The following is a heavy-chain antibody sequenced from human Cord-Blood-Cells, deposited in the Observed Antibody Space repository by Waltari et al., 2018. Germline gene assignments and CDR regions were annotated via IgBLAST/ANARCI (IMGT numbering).Heavy chain of an antibody. D-gene: IGHD2-2*01. CDR1: GFTVSSNY. CDR2: IYSGGST. Sequence: EVQLVESGGGLIQPGGSLRLSCAASGFTVSSNYMSWVRQAPGKGLEWVSVIYSGGSTYYADSVKGRFTISRDNSKITLYLQMNSLRAEDTAVYYCARDQGCSSTSCYDAFDIWGQGTMVTVSS. J-gene: IGHJ3*02. CDR3: ARDQGCSSTSCYDAFDI. V-gene: IGHV3-53*01.